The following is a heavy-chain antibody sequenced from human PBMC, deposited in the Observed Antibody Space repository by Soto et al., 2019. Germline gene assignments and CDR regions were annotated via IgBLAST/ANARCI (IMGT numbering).Heavy chain of an antibody. Sequence: SETLSLTCTVSGGSISSGGYYWSWILQHPGKGLECIGYIYYTGITYYNPSLQSRVTISVDTSKNQFSLILSSVTAADTAVYYCARGPLAQLAPFEYWGQGTLVTVSS. CDR2: IYYTGIT. V-gene: IGHV4-31*03. CDR3: ARGPLAQLAPFEY. CDR1: GGSISSGGYY. J-gene: IGHJ4*02. D-gene: IGHD6-6*01.